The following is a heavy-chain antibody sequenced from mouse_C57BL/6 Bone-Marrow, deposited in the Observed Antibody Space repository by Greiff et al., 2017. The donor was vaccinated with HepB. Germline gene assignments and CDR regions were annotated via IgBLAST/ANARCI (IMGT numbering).Heavy chain of an antibody. CDR3: AARAIYYDYDYAMDY. V-gene: IGHV2-5*01. CDR2: IWRGGST. CDR1: GFSLTSYG. D-gene: IGHD2-4*01. Sequence: QVQLQQSGPGLVQPSQSLSITCTVSGFSLTSYGVHWVRQSPGKGLEWLGVIWRGGSTDYNAAFMSRLSITKDNSKSQVFFKMNSLQADDTAIYYCAARAIYYDYDYAMDYWGQGTSVTVSS. J-gene: IGHJ4*01.